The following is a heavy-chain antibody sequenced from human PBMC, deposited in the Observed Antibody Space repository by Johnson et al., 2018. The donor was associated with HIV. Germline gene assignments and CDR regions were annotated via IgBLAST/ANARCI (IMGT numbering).Heavy chain of an antibody. V-gene: IGHV3-NL1*01. CDR3: ARVTHIQLWANDAFDI. CDR2: ISGSGGST. Sequence: QEKLVESGGGVVQPGRSLRLSCAASGFTFSSYGMHWVRQAPGKGLEWVSAISGSGGSTYYADSVKGRFTISRDNSKNSLYLQMNSLRAEDTAVYYCARVTHIQLWANDAFDIWGQGTMVTVSS. D-gene: IGHD5-18*01. J-gene: IGHJ3*02. CDR1: GFTFSSYG.